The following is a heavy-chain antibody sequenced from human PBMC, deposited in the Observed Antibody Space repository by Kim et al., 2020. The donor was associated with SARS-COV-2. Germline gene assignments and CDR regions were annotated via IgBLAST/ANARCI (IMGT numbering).Heavy chain of an antibody. CDR2: IYHIGST. CDR3: ARVYSYGTFDY. V-gene: IGHV4-38-2*02. Sequence: SETLSLTCTVSGYSISSGYYWGWIRQPPGKGLEWIGSIYHIGSTYYNPSLKSRVTISVDTSKNQFSLKLSSVTAADTAVYYCARVYSYGTFDYWGQGTLVTVSS. CDR1: GYSISSGYY. D-gene: IGHD5-18*01. J-gene: IGHJ4*02.